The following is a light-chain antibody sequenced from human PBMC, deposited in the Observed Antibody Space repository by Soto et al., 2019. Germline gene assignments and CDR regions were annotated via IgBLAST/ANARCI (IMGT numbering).Light chain of an antibody. CDR3: QQFHSFPWT. CDR2: DAS. J-gene: IGKJ1*01. CDR1: QTIHSF. Sequence: DIQMTQSPSTLSASVGDRVTITCRASQTIHSFLAWYQQKAGKAPKLLLYDASNLESGVPSRFSGSGSGTEFTLTVSSLQTDDFATFYCQQFHSFPWTFGQGTKVEI. V-gene: IGKV1-5*01.